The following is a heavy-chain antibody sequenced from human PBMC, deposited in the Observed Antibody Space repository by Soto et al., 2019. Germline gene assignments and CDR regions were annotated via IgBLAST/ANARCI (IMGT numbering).Heavy chain of an antibody. V-gene: IGHV3-23*01. CDR1: GFTFSDFG. Sequence: PGGSLRLSCAASGFTFSDFGMSWVRQAPGKGLERVSVISASGDATYYAASVKGRFTLSRDNSKNTLYLQMNSLTVADTAVYYCAKKVTIYAVDPADYWGQGTQVTVSS. CDR3: AKKVTIYAVDPADY. CDR2: ISASGDAT. J-gene: IGHJ4*02. D-gene: IGHD3-3*01.